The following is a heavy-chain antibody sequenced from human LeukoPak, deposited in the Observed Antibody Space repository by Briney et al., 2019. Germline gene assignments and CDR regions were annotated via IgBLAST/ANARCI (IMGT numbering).Heavy chain of an antibody. J-gene: IGHJ4*02. CDR2: INPNSGGT. CDR1: GYTFTGYY. V-gene: IGHV1-2*02. D-gene: IGHD5-18*01. CDR3: AREMGYSYGRQNFDY. Sequence: ASVKVSCKASGYTFTGYYMHWVRQAPGQGLEWMGWINPNSGGTNHAQKFQGRVTMTRDTSISTAYMELSRLRSDDTAVYYCAREMGYSYGRQNFDYWGQGTLVTVSS.